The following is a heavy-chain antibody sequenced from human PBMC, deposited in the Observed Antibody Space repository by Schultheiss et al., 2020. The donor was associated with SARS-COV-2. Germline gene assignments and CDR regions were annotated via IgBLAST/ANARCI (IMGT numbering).Heavy chain of an antibody. V-gene: IGHV4-4*02. CDR3: ACYSSSWYNY. CDR2: IYHSGST. CDR1: GGSISSSNW. J-gene: IGHJ4*02. Sequence: SETLSLTCAVSGGSISSSNWWSWVRQPPGKGLEWIGEIYHSGSTNYNPSLKSRVTISVDTSKNQFSLKLSSVTAADTAVYYCACYSSSWYNYWGQGTLVTVSS. D-gene: IGHD6-13*01.